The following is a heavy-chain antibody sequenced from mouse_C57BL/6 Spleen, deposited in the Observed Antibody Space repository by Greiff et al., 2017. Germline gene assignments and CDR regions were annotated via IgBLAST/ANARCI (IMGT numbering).Heavy chain of an antibody. V-gene: IGHV1-50*01. CDR3: ARGGGYTHFDY. D-gene: IGHD2-2*01. J-gene: IGHJ2*01. Sequence: QVQLQQPGAELVKPGASVKLSCKASGYTFTSYWMQWVKQRPGQGLEWIGEIDPSDSYTNYNQKFKGKATLTVDTSSSTAYMQLSSLTSEDSAVYDCARGGGYTHFDYWGQGTTLTVSS. CDR1: GYTFTSYW. CDR2: IDPSDSYT.